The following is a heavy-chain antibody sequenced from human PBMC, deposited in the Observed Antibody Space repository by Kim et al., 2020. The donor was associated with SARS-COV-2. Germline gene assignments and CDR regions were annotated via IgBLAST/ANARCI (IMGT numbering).Heavy chain of an antibody. D-gene: IGHD5-12*01. J-gene: IGHJ5*02. V-gene: IGHV4-30-2*01. CDR3: ARVVAGSWFDP. Sequence: STTNNPSLESRATISVDRSKNQFSLKLSSVTAADTAVYYCARVVAGSWFDPWGQGTLVTVSS. CDR2: ST.